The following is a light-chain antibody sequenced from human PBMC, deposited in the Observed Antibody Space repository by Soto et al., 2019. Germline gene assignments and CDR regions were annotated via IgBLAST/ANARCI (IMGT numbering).Light chain of an antibody. CDR2: GAS. CDR3: PQYFNWPLTWT. J-gene: IGKJ1*01. Sequence: EIVLTQSPATLSVSAGGTVTLSCRASQSIRTNVAWYQQISGQAPRLLVYGASTRATGVPARFSGSGSGTEFTLPISSLQSEDSAFYFYPQYFNWPLTWTFGPGTKVQIK. V-gene: IGKV3-15*01. CDR1: QSIRTN.